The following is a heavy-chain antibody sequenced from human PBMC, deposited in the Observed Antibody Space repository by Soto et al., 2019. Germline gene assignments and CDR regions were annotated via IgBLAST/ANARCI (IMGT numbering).Heavy chain of an antibody. V-gene: IGHV3-48*02. CDR3: ARDSTDADSGSYSGDY. CDR2: ISSSSSTM. D-gene: IGHD1-26*01. CDR1: GFTFSSYS. J-gene: IGHJ4*02. Sequence: LRLSCAASGFTFSSYSMNWVRQAPGKGLEWVSYISSSSSTMYYADSVKGRFTISRDNAKNSLFLHMNSLRDEDTAVYYCARDSTDADSGSYSGDYWGRGTLVTVSS.